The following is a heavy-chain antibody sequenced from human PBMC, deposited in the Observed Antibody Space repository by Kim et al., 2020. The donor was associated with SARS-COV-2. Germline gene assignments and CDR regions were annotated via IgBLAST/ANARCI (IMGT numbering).Heavy chain of an antibody. J-gene: IGHJ5*01. D-gene: IGHD3-10*01. CDR2: ITNSVNWT. Sequence: GGSLRLSCVASGFTFSDYDMTWIRQAPGKGLEWVSYITNSVNWTDYADSVKGRLTISRDNAKNTLYLQMNSLRAEDTAVYYCARVPYASESYYWFDSWGQGTLVTVSS. CDR3: ARVPYASESYYWFDS. V-gene: IGHV3-11*05. CDR1: GFTFSDYD.